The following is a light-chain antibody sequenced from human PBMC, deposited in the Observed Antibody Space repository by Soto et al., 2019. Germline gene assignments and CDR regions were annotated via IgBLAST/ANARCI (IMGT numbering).Light chain of an antibody. V-gene: IGKV1-39*01. J-gene: IGKJ1*01. CDR3: QQSYSTPTWT. Sequence: DIQMAQSPPSLSASVGDRVTITCRASQSISNYVNWYQHKPGKAPKLLIHSASSLHSGVPARFSGSGSETVFTLTIRSLQPEDFATYYCQQSYSTPTWTFGQGTKVESK. CDR1: QSISNY. CDR2: SAS.